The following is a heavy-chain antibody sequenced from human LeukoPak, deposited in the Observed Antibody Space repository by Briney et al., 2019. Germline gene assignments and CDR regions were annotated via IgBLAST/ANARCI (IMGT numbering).Heavy chain of an antibody. V-gene: IGHV4-38-2*02. CDR1: GYSISSGYY. CDR3: ASQRAYTSSWYFDF. CDR2: INYSGST. Sequence: SETLSLTCTVSGYSISSGYYWGWTRQPPGKGLEWIGNINYSGSTYYDPSLKSRVTISVDTSKNQFSLKLNSVTAADTAVYYCASQRAYTSSWYFDFWGQGTLVTVSS. D-gene: IGHD6-13*01. J-gene: IGHJ4*02.